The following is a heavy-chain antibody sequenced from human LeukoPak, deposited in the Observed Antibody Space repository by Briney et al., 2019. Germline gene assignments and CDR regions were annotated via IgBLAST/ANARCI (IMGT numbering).Heavy chain of an antibody. V-gene: IGHV3-23*01. D-gene: IGHD2/OR15-2a*01. CDR1: GFTFSTYS. CDR3: AILSWDGRGSFY. J-gene: IGHJ4*02. Sequence: GGSLRLSCAASGFTFSTYSMSWARQAPGKGLEWVSAIRSGGENTYYADSVRGRFTISRDNSRGTLSLQMNSLRAEDTAVYFCAILSWDGRGSFYWGQGTLVTVSS. CDR2: IRSGGENT.